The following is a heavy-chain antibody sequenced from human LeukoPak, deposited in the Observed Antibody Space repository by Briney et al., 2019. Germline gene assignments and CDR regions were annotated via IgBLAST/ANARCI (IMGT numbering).Heavy chain of an antibody. CDR2: INHSGST. D-gene: IGHD3-10*01. Sequence: SETLSLTCAVYGGSFSGYYWSWIRQPPGKGLEWIGEINHSGSTNYNPSLKSRVTISVDTSKNQFSLKLSSVTAADTAVYYCARGPRITMVRAVNRDFQHWGQGTLVTVSS. J-gene: IGHJ1*01. CDR1: GGSFSGYY. CDR3: ARGPRITMVRAVNRDFQH. V-gene: IGHV4-34*01.